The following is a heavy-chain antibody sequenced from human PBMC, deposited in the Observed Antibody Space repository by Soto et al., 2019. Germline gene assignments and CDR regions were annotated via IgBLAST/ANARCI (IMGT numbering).Heavy chain of an antibody. D-gene: IGHD3-10*01. CDR1: GYTFTSYA. J-gene: IGHJ6*02. V-gene: IGHV1-3*01. CDR3: AGFSANITMVRGVIRYYYGMDV. Sequence: QVQLVQSGAEVKKPGASVKVSCKASGYTFTSYAMHWVRQAPGQRLEWMGWINAGNGNTKYSQKFQGRVTITRDTTASTAYMELSSLRSEDTAVYYCAGFSANITMVRGVIRYYYGMDVWGQGTTVTVSS. CDR2: INAGNGNT.